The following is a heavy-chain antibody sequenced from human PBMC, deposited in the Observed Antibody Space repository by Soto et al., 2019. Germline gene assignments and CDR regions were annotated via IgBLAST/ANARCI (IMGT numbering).Heavy chain of an antibody. CDR2: IYPGDSDT. J-gene: IGHJ4*02. CDR3: ARHGGGGAYSSGWYAY. Sequence: GESLKISCKGSGYTFATYWIGWVRQMPGKGLEWMGIIYPGDSDTRYSPSFQGQVPLTADKSNSTAYLQWSSLKASDTAMYYCARHGGGGAYSSGWYAYWGPGTLVTVSS. CDR1: GYTFATYW. V-gene: IGHV5-51*01. D-gene: IGHD6-19*01.